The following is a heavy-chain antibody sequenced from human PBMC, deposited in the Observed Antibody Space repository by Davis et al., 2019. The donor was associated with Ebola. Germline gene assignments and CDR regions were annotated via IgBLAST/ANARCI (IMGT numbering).Heavy chain of an antibody. J-gene: IGHJ6*02. CDR3: ARLTGVVNYYYYGMDV. Sequence: MPSETLSLTCTVSGGSISSSSYYWGWIRQPPGKGLEWIGEINHSGSTNYNPSLKSRVTISVDTSKNQFSLKLSSVTAADTAVYYCARLTGVVNYYYYGMDVWGQGTTVTVSS. V-gene: IGHV4-39*07. D-gene: IGHD3-3*01. CDR1: GGSISSSSYY. CDR2: INHSGST.